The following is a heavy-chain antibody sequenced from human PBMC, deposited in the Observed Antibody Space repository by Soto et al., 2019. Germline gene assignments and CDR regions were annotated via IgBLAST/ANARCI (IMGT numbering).Heavy chain of an antibody. CDR3: ARDLSGYFNY. CDR2: INAGNGNT. V-gene: IGHV1-3*01. J-gene: IGHJ4*02. Sequence: GASVKVSWKASGYTFTSYAIHWVRQAPGQRLEWMGWINAGNGNTKSSEKFQGRVTISRATSASTAYLELSRLTSEDTAVYFCARDLSGYFNYWGQGTLVTVSS. CDR1: GYTFTSYA.